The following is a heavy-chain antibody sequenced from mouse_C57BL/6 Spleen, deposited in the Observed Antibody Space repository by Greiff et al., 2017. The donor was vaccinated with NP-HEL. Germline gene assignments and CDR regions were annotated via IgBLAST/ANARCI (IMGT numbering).Heavy chain of an antibody. CDR2: ISYDGSN. J-gene: IGHJ3*01. CDR1: GYSITSGYY. V-gene: IGHV3-6*01. Sequence: VQLKQSGPGLVKPSQSLSLTCSVTGYSITSGYYWNWIRQFPGNKLEWMGYISYDGSNNYNPSLKNRISITRDTSKNQFFLKLNSVTTEDTATYYCARGKGGLAYWGQGTLVTVSA. CDR3: ARGKGGLAY. D-gene: IGHD1-1*02.